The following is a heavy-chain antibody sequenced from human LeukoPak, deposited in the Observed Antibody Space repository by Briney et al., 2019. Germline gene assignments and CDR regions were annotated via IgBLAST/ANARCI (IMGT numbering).Heavy chain of an antibody. D-gene: IGHD2-8*01. CDR1: GYTFTSYY. CDR2: INPSGGST. CDR3: ARDRQLRYCTNGVCYSPRYYYYYMDV. V-gene: IGHV1-46*01. J-gene: IGHJ6*03. Sequence: ASVKVSCKASGYTFTSYYMHWVRQAPGQGLEWMGIINPSGGSTSYAQKFQGRVTMTRDMSTSTVYMELSSLRSEDTAVYYCARDRQLRYCTNGVCYSPRYYYYYMDVWGKGTTVTVSS.